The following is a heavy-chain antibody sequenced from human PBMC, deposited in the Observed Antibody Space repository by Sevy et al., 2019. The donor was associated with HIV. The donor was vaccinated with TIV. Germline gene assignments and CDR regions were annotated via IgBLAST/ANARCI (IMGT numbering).Heavy chain of an antibody. CDR2: ISYDGSNK. CDR1: GFTFTSFS. J-gene: IGHJ1*01. Sequence: GWSLRLSCAASGFTFTSFSMHWVRQAPGKGLEWVATISYDGSNKYYADSVKGRFTISRDNSKNYLYLQMNSLRAEDTAVYCCALERLSSNVAEYFQNWGQGTLVTVSS. CDR3: ALERLSSNVAEYFQN. V-gene: IGHV3-30-3*01. D-gene: IGHD1-1*01.